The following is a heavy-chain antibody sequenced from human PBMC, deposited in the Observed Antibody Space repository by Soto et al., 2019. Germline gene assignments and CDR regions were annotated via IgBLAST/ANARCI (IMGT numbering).Heavy chain of an antibody. D-gene: IGHD6-19*01. J-gene: IGHJ5*02. CDR3: ARGYSSGWATPGERFDP. CDR2: ISSSSSTI. Sequence: GGSLRLSCAASGFTFSSYSMNWVRQAPGKGLEWVSYISSSSSTIYYADSVKGRFTISRDNAKNSLYLQMNSLRAEDTAVYYCARGYSSGWATPGERFDPWGQGTLVTVSS. CDR1: GFTFSSYS. V-gene: IGHV3-48*01.